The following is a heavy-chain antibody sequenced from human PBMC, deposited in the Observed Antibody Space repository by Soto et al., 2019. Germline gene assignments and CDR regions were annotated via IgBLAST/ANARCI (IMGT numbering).Heavy chain of an antibody. Sequence: SETLSLTCAVYGGSFSGYNWTWIRQPPGTGLEWIGEINHSGSTNYNPSLKSRVTISVDTSKNQFSLKLTSVTAADTAVRDCARDKITGLFDYWGQGTLVTVAS. CDR2: INHSGST. CDR1: GGSFSGYN. V-gene: IGHV4-34*01. CDR3: ARDKITGLFDY. D-gene: IGHD2-8*02. J-gene: IGHJ4*02.